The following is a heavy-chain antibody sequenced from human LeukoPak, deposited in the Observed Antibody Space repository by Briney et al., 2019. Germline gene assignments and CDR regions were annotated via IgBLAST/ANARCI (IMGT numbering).Heavy chain of an antibody. CDR3: ATDEAGAVAGHFDY. J-gene: IGHJ4*02. Sequence: GASVKVSCKVSGHTLTELSMHWVRQAPGKGLEWMGGFDPEDGETIYAQKFQGRVTMTEDTSTDTAYMELSSLRSEDTAVYYCATDEAGAVAGHFDYWGQGTLVTVSS. V-gene: IGHV1-24*01. D-gene: IGHD6-19*01. CDR2: FDPEDGET. CDR1: GHTLTELS.